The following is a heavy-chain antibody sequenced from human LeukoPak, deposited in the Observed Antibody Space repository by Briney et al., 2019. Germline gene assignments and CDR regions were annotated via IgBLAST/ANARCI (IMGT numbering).Heavy chain of an antibody. CDR3: ARTDYYDSSGYPY. CDR2: IYYSGST. CDR1: GGSISSSDYY. Sequence: SETLSLTCTVSGGSISSSDYYWAWIRQPPGKGLEWIGYIYYSGSTNYNPSLKSRVTISVDTSKNQFSLKLSSVTAADTAVYYCARTDYYDSSGYPYWGQGTLVTVSS. J-gene: IGHJ4*02. V-gene: IGHV4-61*05. D-gene: IGHD3-22*01.